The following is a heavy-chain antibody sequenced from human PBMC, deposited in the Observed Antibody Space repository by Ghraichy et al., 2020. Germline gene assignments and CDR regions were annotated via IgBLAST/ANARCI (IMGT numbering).Heavy chain of an antibody. J-gene: IGHJ4*02. CDR1: GFTFSSYA. V-gene: IGHV3-23*01. CDR3: AKGVATIRPARYFDY. CDR2: ISGSGGST. Sequence: GGSLRLSCAASGFTFSSYAMSWVRQAPGKGLEWVSGISGSGGSTYYADSVKGRFTISRDNSKNTLYLQMNSLRAEDTAVYYGAKGVATIRPARYFDYWGQGTLVTVSS. D-gene: IGHD5-12*01.